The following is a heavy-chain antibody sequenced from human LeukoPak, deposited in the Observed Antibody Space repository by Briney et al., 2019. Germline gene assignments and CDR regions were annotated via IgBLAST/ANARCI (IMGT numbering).Heavy chain of an antibody. D-gene: IGHD5-18*01. CDR3: ARDLTGGYSYGLDV. Sequence: ASASVSCTASGYTFTTYAMNWVRQAPGQGLEWMGWINTNTGNPTYAQGFTGRFVFSLDTSGSTAYLQISSLKAEDTAVYYCARDLTGGYSYGLDVWGKGTTVTVSS. CDR2: INTNTGNP. J-gene: IGHJ6*04. CDR1: GYTFTTYA. V-gene: IGHV7-4-1*02.